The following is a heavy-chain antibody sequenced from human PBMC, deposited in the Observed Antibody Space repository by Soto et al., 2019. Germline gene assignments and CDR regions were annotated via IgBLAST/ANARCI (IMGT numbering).Heavy chain of an antibody. J-gene: IGHJ4*02. D-gene: IGHD5-18*01. Sequence: SETLSLTCTVSGGSISSSSYYWGWIRQPPGKGLEWIGSIYYSGSTYYNPSLKSRVTISVDTSKNQFSLKLSSVTAADTAVYYCARAGTAMVKVDYWGQGTLVTVS. CDR2: IYYSGST. V-gene: IGHV4-39*01. CDR3: ARAGTAMVKVDY. CDR1: GGSISSSSYY.